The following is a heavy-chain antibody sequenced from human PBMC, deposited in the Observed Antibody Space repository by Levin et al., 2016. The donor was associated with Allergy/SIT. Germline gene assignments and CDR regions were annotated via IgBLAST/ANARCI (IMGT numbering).Heavy chain of an antibody. J-gene: IGHJ3*02. D-gene: IGHD6-13*01. CDR2: IYYSGST. CDR3: ASERGTYSSSPDAFDT. CDR1: GGTIGKISYY. Sequence: SETLSLTCSVSGGTIGKISYYWGWIRQPPGKGLEWVGTIYYSGSTYYNPSLKSRLTISVDRSKNQFSLTMSSVTAADTALYFCASERGTYSSSPDAFDTWGHGTMVIVSS. V-gene: IGHV4-39*02.